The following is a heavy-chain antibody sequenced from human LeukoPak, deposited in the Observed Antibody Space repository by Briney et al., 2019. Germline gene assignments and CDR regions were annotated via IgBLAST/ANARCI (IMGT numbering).Heavy chain of an antibody. J-gene: IGHJ6*03. CDR1: GYIFTSQG. V-gene: IGHV1-18*01. CDR2: ISAYSGNT. D-gene: IGHD3-3*01. CDR3: ARVVGNVLRFLEWLPTESYYMDV. Sequence: ASVKVSCKASGYIFTSQGVSWVRQAPGQGREWMGWISAYSGNTNYAQKLQGRVTMTTDTSTSTAYMELRSLRSDDTAVYYCARVVGNVLRFLEWLPTESYYMDVWGKGTTVTVSS.